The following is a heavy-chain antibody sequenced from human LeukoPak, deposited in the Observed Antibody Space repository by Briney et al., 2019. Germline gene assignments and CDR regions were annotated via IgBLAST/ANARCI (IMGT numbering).Heavy chain of an antibody. CDR2: IYTSGST. CDR3: ARGSVWGSYPNWFDP. Sequence: PSETLSLTCTVSGGSISSYYWSWIRQPAGKGLEWIGRIYTSGSTNYNPSLKSRVTMSVGTSKNQFSLKLSSVTAADTAVYYCARGSVWGSYPNWFDPWGQGTLVTVSS. D-gene: IGHD3-16*02. J-gene: IGHJ5*02. V-gene: IGHV4-4*07. CDR1: GGSISSYY.